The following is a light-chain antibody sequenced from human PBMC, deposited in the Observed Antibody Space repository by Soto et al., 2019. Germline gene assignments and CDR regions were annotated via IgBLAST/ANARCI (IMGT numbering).Light chain of an antibody. CDR3: QQYGSSLT. V-gene: IGKV3-20*01. J-gene: IGKJ4*01. Sequence: EIVMTQSPATLPVSPGERATLSCRASQSVSSNLAWYQQKPGQAPRLLIYGASSRATGIPDRFSGSRSGTDFTLTISRLEPEDFAVYYCQQYGSSLTFGGGTKVAIK. CDR2: GAS. CDR1: QSVSSN.